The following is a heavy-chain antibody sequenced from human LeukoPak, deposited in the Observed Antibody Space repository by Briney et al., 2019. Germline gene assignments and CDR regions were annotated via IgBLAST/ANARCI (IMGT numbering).Heavy chain of an antibody. J-gene: IGHJ4*02. Sequence: PSETLSLTCTVSGGSISSSSYYWGWIRQPPGKGLEWIGSIYYSGSTYYNPSLKSRVTISVDTSKNQFSLKLSSVTAADTAVYYCARLDYGDYDRGLYWGQGTLVTVSS. CDR1: GGSISSSSYY. CDR2: IYYSGST. D-gene: IGHD4-17*01. CDR3: ARLDYGDYDRGLY. V-gene: IGHV4-39*01.